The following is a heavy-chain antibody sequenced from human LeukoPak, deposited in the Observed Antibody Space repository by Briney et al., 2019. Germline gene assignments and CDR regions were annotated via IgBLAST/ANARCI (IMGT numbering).Heavy chain of an antibody. V-gene: IGHV1-3*01. Sequence: ASVKVSCKASGYTFTSYAMHWVRQAPGQRLEWMGWINAGNGNTKYSQKFQGRVTITGDTSASTAYMELSSLRSEDTAVYYCARTPEYNWNPPYYYGMDVWGQGTTVTVSS. D-gene: IGHD1-20*01. CDR2: INAGNGNT. CDR3: ARTPEYNWNPPYYYGMDV. CDR1: GYTFTSYA. J-gene: IGHJ6*02.